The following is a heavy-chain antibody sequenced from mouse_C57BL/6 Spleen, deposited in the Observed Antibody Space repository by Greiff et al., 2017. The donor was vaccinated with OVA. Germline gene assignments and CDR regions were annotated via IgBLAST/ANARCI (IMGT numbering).Heavy chain of an antibody. CDR3: ARRGGITTVVPYYFDY. Sequence: VKLMESGAELARPGASVKMSCKASGYTFTSYTMHWVKQRPGQGLEWIGYINPSSGYTKYNQKFKDKATLTADKSSSTAYMQLSSLTSEDSAVYYCARRGGITTVVPYYFDYWGQGTTLTVSS. CDR1: GYTFTSYT. D-gene: IGHD1-1*01. CDR2: INPSSGYT. V-gene: IGHV1-4*01. J-gene: IGHJ2*01.